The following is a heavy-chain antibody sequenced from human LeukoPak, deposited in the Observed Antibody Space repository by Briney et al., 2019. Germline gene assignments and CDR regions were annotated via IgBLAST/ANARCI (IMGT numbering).Heavy chain of an antibody. CDR2: IYYSGST. V-gene: IGHV4-59*01. Sequence: RPSETLSLTCTVSGGSISSYYWSWIRQPPGKGLEWIGYIYYSGSTNYNPSLKSRVTISVDTSKNQFSLKLSSVTAADTAVYYCGGGYCSSTSCQGSFDYWGQGTLVTVSS. D-gene: IGHD2-2*01. J-gene: IGHJ4*02. CDR1: GGSISSYY. CDR3: GGGYCSSTSCQGSFDY.